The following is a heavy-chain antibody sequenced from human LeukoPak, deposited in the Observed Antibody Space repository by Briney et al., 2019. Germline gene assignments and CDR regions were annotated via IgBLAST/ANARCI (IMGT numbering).Heavy chain of an antibody. CDR2: IKSEGSGGTT. CDR1: GFPFSPAW. V-gene: IGHV3-15*01. J-gene: IGHJ4*02. Sequence: GGSLRLSCAGSGFPFSPAWMSWVRQAPGKGLEWVGRIKSEGSGGTTDYAAPVKGRFSISRDDSKNTLYLQMNSLKTEDSAVYYCRCLYISSSGQYFDYWGQGTLVTVSS. D-gene: IGHD6-6*01. CDR3: RCLYISSSGQYFDY.